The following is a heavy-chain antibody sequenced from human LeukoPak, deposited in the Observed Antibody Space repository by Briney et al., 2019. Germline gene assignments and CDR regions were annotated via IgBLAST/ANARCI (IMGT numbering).Heavy chain of an antibody. CDR2: IYPGDSDT. CDR3: ARRIAAAGTSSWFDP. D-gene: IGHD6-13*01. Sequence: WVRQPPGKGLEWMGIIYPGDSDTRYSPSFQGQVTISADKSISTAYLQWSSLKASDTAMYYCARRIAAAGTSSWFDPWGQGTLVTVSS. V-gene: IGHV5-51*01. J-gene: IGHJ5*02.